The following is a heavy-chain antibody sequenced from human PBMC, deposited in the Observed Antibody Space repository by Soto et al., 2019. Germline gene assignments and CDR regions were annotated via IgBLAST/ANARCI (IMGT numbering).Heavy chain of an antibody. CDR2: IGPESGAT. Sequence: ASVKVSCKASGYTFTGHYIHWVRQAPEQGPEWMGEIGPESGATRYAQKFQGRVTMTRDMSITTAYMELNNLSPDDTAVYYCGRGRSGQIVVFYWGQGTPVTVSS. D-gene: IGHD5-12*01. V-gene: IGHV1-2*02. J-gene: IGHJ4*02. CDR1: GYTFTGHY. CDR3: GRGRSGQIVVFY.